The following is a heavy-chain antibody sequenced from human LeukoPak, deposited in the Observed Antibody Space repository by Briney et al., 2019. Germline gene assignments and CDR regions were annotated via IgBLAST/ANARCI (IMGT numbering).Heavy chain of an antibody. D-gene: IGHD3-3*01. V-gene: IGHV3-53*01. J-gene: IGHJ6*03. CDR2: IYSGDST. CDR1: GFTVSSNY. Sequence: GGSLRLSCAASGFTVSSNYMNWVRQAPGKGLEWVSVIYSGDSTYYADSVRGRFTISRDNSKNTLFLQMNSLRADDTAVYYCAKRPHYDFWSGKRYYYYYMDVWGKGTTVTVSS. CDR3: AKRPHYDFWSGKRYYYYYMDV.